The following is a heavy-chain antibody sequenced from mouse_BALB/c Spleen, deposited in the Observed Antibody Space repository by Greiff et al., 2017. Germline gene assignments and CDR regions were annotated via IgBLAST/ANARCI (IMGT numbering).Heavy chain of an antibody. Sequence: VHVKQSGPDLVKPGASVKISCKASGYSFTGYYMHWVKQSHGKSLEWIGRVNPNNGGTSYNQKFKGKAILTVDKSSSTAYMELRSLTSEDSAVYYCARGEMITTGRAWFAYWGQGTLVTVSA. V-gene: IGHV1-26*01. CDR3: ARGEMITTGRAWFAY. D-gene: IGHD2-4*01. J-gene: IGHJ3*01. CDR1: GYSFTGYY. CDR2: VNPNNGGT.